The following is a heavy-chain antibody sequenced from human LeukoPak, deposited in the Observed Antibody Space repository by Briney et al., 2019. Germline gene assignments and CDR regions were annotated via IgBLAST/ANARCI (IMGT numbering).Heavy chain of an antibody. Sequence: GGSLRLSCAASGFTFSSYAMSWVGQAPGKGLEGVAYFASSGDFIYYADSVKGRFTISRDNAKNSLYLQMNSLRVEDTAVYYCARVSPVTERYWGQGTLVTVSS. CDR2: FASSGDFI. CDR3: ARVSPVTERY. J-gene: IGHJ4*02. D-gene: IGHD2-21*02. CDR1: GFTFSSYA. V-gene: IGHV3-21*05.